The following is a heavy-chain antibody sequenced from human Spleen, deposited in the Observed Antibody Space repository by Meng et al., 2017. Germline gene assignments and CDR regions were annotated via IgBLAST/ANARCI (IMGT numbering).Heavy chain of an antibody. Sequence: QVQLQVSGPGLVYPSQTLLLHCTVSGGSMSSGNYYWSCIRQPPGKGLEWIGYIHHSGSAYYNPSLKSRDSISVDTSKNQFSLNLNSMTAADTAVYYCASFDHIPRRNYFDYWGQGTLVTVSS. V-gene: IGHV4-30-4*01. CDR2: IHHSGSA. J-gene: IGHJ4*02. D-gene: IGHD2-21*01. CDR1: GGSMSSGNYY. CDR3: ASFDHIPRRNYFDY.